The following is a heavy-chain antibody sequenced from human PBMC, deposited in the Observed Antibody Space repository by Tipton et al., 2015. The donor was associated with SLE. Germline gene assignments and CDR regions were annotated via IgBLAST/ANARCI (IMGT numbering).Heavy chain of an antibody. CDR3: ATREGGFYYFDY. CDR2: INHSGST. J-gene: IGHJ4*02. V-gene: IGHV4-34*01. Sequence: TLSLTCAVHGGSFSGYYWSWIRQPPGKGLEWIGEINHSGSTNYNPSLKSRVTISVDTSKNQFSLKLSSVTAADTAVYYCATREGGFYYFDYWGQGTLVTVSS. D-gene: IGHD5-24*01. CDR1: GGSFSGYY.